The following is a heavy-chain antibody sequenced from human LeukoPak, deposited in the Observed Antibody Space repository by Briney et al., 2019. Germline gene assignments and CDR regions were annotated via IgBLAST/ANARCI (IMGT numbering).Heavy chain of an antibody. CDR1: GGSFSGYY. Sequence: SETLSLTCAAYGGSFSGYYWSWIRQPPGKGLEWIGEINHSGSTNYNPSLKSRVTISVDTSKNQFSLKLSSVTAADTAVYYCAREIVDYGDSYFDYWGQGTLVTVSS. J-gene: IGHJ4*02. D-gene: IGHD4-17*01. CDR2: INHSGST. V-gene: IGHV4-34*01. CDR3: AREIVDYGDSYFDY.